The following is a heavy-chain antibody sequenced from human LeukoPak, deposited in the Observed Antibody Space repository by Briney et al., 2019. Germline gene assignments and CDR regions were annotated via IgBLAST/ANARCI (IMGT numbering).Heavy chain of an antibody. J-gene: IGHJ4*02. D-gene: IGHD1-26*01. CDR1: GGSFSGYY. CDR2: INHSGST. CDR3: ARDSGSYGDFDY. V-gene: IGHV4-34*01. Sequence: SETLSLTCAVYGGSFSGYYWSWIRQPPGKGLEWIGEINHSGSTNYNPSLKSRVTISIDTSKNQFSLKLSSVTAADTAVYYCARDSGSYGDFDYWGQGTLVTVSS.